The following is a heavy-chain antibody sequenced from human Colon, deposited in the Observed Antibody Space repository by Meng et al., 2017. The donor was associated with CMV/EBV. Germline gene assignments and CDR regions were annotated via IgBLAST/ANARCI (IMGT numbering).Heavy chain of an antibody. J-gene: IGHJ5*01. D-gene: IGHD3-3*02. CDR1: GFSFPSHE. CDR3: ARTLLDPNSGDNWFDS. V-gene: IGHV3-48*03. CDR2: ISSSGSPI. Sequence: GESLKISCAASGFSFPSHEMNWVRQAPGKGLEWVSFISSSGSPIHYADSVKGRFTTSRDNAKNSLSLQMNSLTVEDTAIYYCARTLLDPNSGDNWFDSWGQGTLVTVSS.